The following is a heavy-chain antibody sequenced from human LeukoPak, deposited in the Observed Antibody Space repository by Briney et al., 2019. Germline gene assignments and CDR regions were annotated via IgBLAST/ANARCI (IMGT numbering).Heavy chain of an antibody. D-gene: IGHD5-24*01. Sequence: SDPLPLICALYCGSFNGYYWSWPRQPTGGALETILIINHSRTNTSTPSPTRRAPISVDTSKNQFPPKLSSVTAADPAVYYCARGALAGSNLWGQGTLVTVSS. J-gene: IGHJ4*02. V-gene: IGHV4-34*01. CDR3: ARGALAGSNL. CDR2: INHSRTN. CDR1: CGSFNGYY.